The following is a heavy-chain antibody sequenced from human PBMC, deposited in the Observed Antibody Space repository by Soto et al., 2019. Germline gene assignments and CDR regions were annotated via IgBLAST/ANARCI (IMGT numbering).Heavy chain of an antibody. D-gene: IGHD3-10*01. Sequence: SETLSLTCAVSGGSISSGGYSWSWIRQPPGKGLEWIGYIYHSGSTYYNPSLKSRVTISVDRSKNQFSLKLSSVTAADTAVYYCARSPRITMVRGVIINNWFDPWGQGTLVTVSS. CDR3: ARSPRITMVRGVIINNWFDP. J-gene: IGHJ5*02. CDR1: GGSISSGGYS. CDR2: IYHSGST. V-gene: IGHV4-30-2*02.